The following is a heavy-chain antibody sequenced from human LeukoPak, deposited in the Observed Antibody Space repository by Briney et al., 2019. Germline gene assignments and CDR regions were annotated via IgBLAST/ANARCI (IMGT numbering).Heavy chain of an antibody. CDR3: ASGAYSSSSLDY. CDR1: GFTVSSNY. CDR2: IYSGGST. V-gene: IGHV3-53*01. D-gene: IGHD6-6*01. Sequence: GGSLRLSCAASGFTVSSNYMSWVRQAPGRGLEWVSIIYSGGSTNYADSVKGRFTISRDNSKNTVYLQINSLRAEDTAVYYCASGAYSSSSLDYWGQGTLVTVSS. J-gene: IGHJ4*02.